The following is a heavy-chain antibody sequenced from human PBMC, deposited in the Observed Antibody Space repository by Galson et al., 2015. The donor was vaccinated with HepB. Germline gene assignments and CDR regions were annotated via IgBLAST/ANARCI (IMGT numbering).Heavy chain of an antibody. CDR3: ARGFYYDSSASQIYYFDP. CDR1: GYTFANSG. D-gene: IGHD3-22*01. V-gene: IGHV1-18*01. J-gene: IGHJ5*02. Sequence: SVKVSCKASGYTFANSGVSWVRQAPGQGLEWMGWINPSDNNAPYAQKFQGRVTMTTDTSTNAAYMELRSLRSDDTAVYYCARGFYYDSSASQIYYFDPWGQGTLVTVSS. CDR2: INPSDNNA.